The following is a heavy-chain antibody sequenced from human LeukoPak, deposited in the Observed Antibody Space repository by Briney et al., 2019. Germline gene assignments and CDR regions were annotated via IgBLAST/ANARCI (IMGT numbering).Heavy chain of an antibody. J-gene: IGHJ4*02. D-gene: IGHD2-15*01. Sequence: ASVKVSCKASGYTFTSYYMHWVRQAPGQGLEWMGWISAYNGNTNYAQKLQGRVTMTTDTSTSTAYMELRSLRSDDTAVYYCARPLGYCSGGSCYSSPGYWGQGTLVTVSS. CDR1: GYTFTSYY. V-gene: IGHV1-18*04. CDR2: ISAYNGNT. CDR3: ARPLGYCSGGSCYSSPGY.